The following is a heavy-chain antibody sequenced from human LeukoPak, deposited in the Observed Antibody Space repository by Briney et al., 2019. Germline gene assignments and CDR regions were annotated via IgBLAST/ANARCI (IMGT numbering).Heavy chain of an antibody. Sequence: SVKVSCKASGGTFSSYAISWVRQAPGQGLEWMGGIIPIFGTANYAQKFQGRVTITADESTSTAYMELSSLRSEDTAVYYCARDTYIYGSSAYYFDYWGQGILVTVSS. CDR1: GGTFSSYA. J-gene: IGHJ4*02. V-gene: IGHV1-69*13. CDR3: ARDTYIYGSSAYYFDY. CDR2: IIPIFGTA. D-gene: IGHD5-18*01.